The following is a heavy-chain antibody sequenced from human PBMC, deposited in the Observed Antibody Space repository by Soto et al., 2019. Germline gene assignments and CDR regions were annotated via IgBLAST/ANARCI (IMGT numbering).Heavy chain of an antibody. Sequence: GESLKISCKGSGYSFAGYWITWVRQKPGKGLEWMGRIDPSDSQTYYSPSFRGHVTISVTKSITTVFLQWSSLRASDTAMYYCARQIYDSDTGPNFQYYFDSWGQGTTVTVSS. D-gene: IGHD3-22*01. J-gene: IGHJ4*03. CDR1: GYSFAGYW. CDR2: IDPSDSQT. V-gene: IGHV5-10-1*01. CDR3: ARQIYDSDTGPNFQYYFDS.